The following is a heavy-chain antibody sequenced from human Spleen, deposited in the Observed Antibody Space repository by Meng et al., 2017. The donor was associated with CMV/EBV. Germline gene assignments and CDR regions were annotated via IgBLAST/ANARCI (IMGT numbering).Heavy chain of an antibody. CDR3: ARHHGGYDFWSGYPDDN. CDR1: GYNFTNYW. D-gene: IGHD3-3*01. V-gene: IGHV5-51*01. J-gene: IGHJ4*02. Sequence: KVSCKGSGYNFTNYWIGWVRQMPGKGLEWVGIIYPGDSDTRYSPSFEGQVTIAADKSTSTAYLQWSNLKASDTAMYYCARHHGGYDFWSGYPDDNWGQGTLVTVSS. CDR2: IYPGDSDT.